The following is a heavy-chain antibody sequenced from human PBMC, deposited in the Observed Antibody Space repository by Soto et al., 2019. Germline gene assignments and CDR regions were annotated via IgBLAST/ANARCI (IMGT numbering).Heavy chain of an antibody. CDR1: GFTFNTNA. J-gene: IGHJ4*02. V-gene: IGHV3-23*01. Sequence: PGGSLRLSCAASGFTFNTNAMSWVRQAPGKGLEWVSAITSSSAYTYYADSVKGRFTISRDDSKNTLYLQMNSLRDEDTALYYCAKESCRGGGCYYAFFDSWGQGTLVTVSS. CDR2: ITSSSAYT. D-gene: IGHD2-15*01. CDR3: AKESCRGGGCYYAFFDS.